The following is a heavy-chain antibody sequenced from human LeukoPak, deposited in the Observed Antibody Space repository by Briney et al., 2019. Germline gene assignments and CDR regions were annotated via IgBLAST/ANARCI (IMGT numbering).Heavy chain of an antibody. D-gene: IGHD1-26*01. J-gene: IGHJ3*02. CDR3: ASPPSGSSGFAFDI. CDR2: IYHSGST. V-gene: IGHV4-38-2*01. CDR1: GYSISSGYY. Sequence: SETLSLTCAVSGYSISSGYYWGWIRQPPGKGLEWIGRIYHSGSTYYNPSLKSRVTISVDTSKNQFSLKLSSAPAADTAVYYCASPPSGSSGFAFDIWGQGTMVTVSS.